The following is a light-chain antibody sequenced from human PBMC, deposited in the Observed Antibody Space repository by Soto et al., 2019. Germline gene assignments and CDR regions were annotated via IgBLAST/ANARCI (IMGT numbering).Light chain of an antibody. Sequence: EVVMTQSPATVSVSPGERATLSCRASQSVSSNLAWYQQKPGQAPRLLIYGASTRATGIPARFSGSGSGTEFTLTISSLQSEDYAVYYCHQYNNWPPWTFGQGTKVDIK. V-gene: IGKV3-15*01. CDR1: QSVSSN. CDR2: GAS. J-gene: IGKJ1*01. CDR3: HQYNNWPPWT.